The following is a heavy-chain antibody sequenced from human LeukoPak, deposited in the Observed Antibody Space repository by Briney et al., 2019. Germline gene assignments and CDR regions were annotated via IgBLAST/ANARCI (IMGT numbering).Heavy chain of an antibody. Sequence: ASVKVSCKASGYTHTSYYMHWVRQAPGQGLEWMGVINPSGGSTSYAQKFQGRVTMTRDTSTSTVYMELSSLRSEDTAVYYCARVRRWLQSHFDYWGQGTLVTVSS. V-gene: IGHV1-46*01. CDR2: INPSGGST. CDR1: GYTHTSYY. D-gene: IGHD5-24*01. J-gene: IGHJ4*02. CDR3: ARVRRWLQSHFDY.